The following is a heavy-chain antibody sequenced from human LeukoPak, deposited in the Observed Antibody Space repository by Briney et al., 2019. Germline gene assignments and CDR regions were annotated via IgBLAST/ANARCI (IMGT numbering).Heavy chain of an antibody. Sequence: GGSLRLSCAASGFTFDDHGMSWVRQAPGKGLEWVSGISWNSGSIGYADSVKGRFTISRDNAKNSLYLQMNSLRAEDTAVYYCAKDLYYYGSGSSLWTFDYWGQGTLVTVSS. J-gene: IGHJ4*02. CDR1: GFTFDDHG. CDR3: AKDLYYYGSGSSLWTFDY. CDR2: ISWNSGSI. D-gene: IGHD3-10*01. V-gene: IGHV3-9*01.